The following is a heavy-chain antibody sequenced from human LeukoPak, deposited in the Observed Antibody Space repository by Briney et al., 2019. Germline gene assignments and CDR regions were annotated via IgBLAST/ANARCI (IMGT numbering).Heavy chain of an antibody. CDR3: ATLKRGSVFGYFNF. CDR2: LRNTEST. D-gene: IGHD3-16*01. CDR1: GASSSTHY. V-gene: IGHV4-59*11. Sequence: PSETLSRTCTVSGASSSTHYWSWLRQPPGKELEWIAYLRNTESTKDNPSLKSRVALSADTSKNQFSLRLTSVTAADTAIYYCATLKRGSVFGYFNFWGQGLLVTVSS. J-gene: IGHJ4*02.